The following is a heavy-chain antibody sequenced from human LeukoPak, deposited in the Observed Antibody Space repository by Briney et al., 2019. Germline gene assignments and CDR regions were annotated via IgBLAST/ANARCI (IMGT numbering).Heavy chain of an antibody. CDR2: INTNTGNP. V-gene: IGHV7-4-1*02. Sequence: GASVKVSCKASGYTFTSYAMNWVRQAPGQGLEWMGWINTNTGNPTYAQGFIGRFVFSLDTSVSTAYLQISSLKAEDTAVYYCARSDGYCSSTSCYESYYGMDVWGQGTTVTVSS. CDR1: GYTFTSYA. D-gene: IGHD2-2*01. J-gene: IGHJ6*02. CDR3: ARSDGYCSSTSCYESYYGMDV.